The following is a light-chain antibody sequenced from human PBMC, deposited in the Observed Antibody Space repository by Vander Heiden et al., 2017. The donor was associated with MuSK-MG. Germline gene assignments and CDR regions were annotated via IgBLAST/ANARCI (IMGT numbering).Light chain of an antibody. CDR1: QSVCSSY. J-gene: IGKJ2*04. V-gene: IGKV3-20*01. Sequence: EILFTQSPGTLSLSPGERAALSCRASQSVCSSYLAWYQQKPGQAPRLLIYGASSRATGIPDRFSGSGSGTDFTLTISRLEPEDFAVYYCQQYGSSPPMCSFGQGTKLEIK. CDR2: GAS. CDR3: QQYGSSPPMCS.